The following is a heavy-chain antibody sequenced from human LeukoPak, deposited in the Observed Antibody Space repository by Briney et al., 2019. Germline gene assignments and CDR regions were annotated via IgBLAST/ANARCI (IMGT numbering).Heavy chain of an antibody. J-gene: IGHJ4*02. CDR1: GGSISSYY. CDR3: ARGTADGRDGYNYLFDY. D-gene: IGHD5-12*01. Sequence: SETLSLTCSVSGGSISSYYWSWIRQPPGKGLEWIGYIRYGGSTSCNPSLKSRVTISVDTAHNQFSLKLSSVTAADTAVYYCARGTADGRDGYNYLFDYWGQGTLVTVSS. CDR2: IRYGGST. V-gene: IGHV4-59*12.